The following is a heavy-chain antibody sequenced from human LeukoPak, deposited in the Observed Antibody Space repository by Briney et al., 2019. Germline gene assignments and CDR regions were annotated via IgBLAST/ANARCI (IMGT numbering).Heavy chain of an antibody. D-gene: IGHD4-23*01. CDR3: AKARGSGNSIYFDS. Sequence: PGGSLRLSCAPSGFTFSSYAMSWVRQAPGKGLEWVSALSDSGVTTYYADSVKGRFTISRDNSKNTLSLQMNSLRGEDTALYFCAKARGSGNSIYFDSWGQGTLVTVSS. J-gene: IGHJ4*02. CDR2: LSDSGVTT. CDR1: GFTFSSYA. V-gene: IGHV3-23*01.